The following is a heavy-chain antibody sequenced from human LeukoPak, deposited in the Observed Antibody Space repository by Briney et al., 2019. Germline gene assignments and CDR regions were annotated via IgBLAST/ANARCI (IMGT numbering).Heavy chain of an antibody. CDR2: INHSGST. Sequence: SETLSLTCAVCGGSFSGYYWSWIRLPPGKGLEWIGEINHSGSTNYNPSLKSRVTISVDTSKNQFSLKLSSVTAADTAVYYCARGVGISGGSNNWFDPWGQGTLVTVSS. CDR1: GGSFSGYY. J-gene: IGHJ5*02. D-gene: IGHD2-15*01. V-gene: IGHV4-34*01. CDR3: ARGVGISGGSNNWFDP.